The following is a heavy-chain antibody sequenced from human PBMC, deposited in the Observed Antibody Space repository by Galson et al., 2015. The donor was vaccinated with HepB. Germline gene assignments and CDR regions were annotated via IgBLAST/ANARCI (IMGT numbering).Heavy chain of an antibody. CDR1: GYNFATHW. CDR2: IYPAYSDA. J-gene: IGHJ4*02. V-gene: IGHV5-51*01. D-gene: IGHD3-16*01. Sequence: SGAEVKKPGESLKISCKGSGYNFATHWIGWVRQMPGKGLEWVGIIYPAYSDARYSPSFQGQVTISADKSIGTAYLQWSSLKASDTAMYYCASLRGTDPLGFDYWGQGTLVTVSS. CDR3: ASLRGTDPLGFDY.